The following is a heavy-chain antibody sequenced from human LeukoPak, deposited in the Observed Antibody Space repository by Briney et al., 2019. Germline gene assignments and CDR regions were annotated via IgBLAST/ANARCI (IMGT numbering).Heavy chain of an antibody. Sequence: PGGSLRLSCAASGFTVSRNYMSWVRQAPGKGLEWVSVIYSGGSTYYADSVKGRFTISRDNSKNTLYLQMNSLRAEDTAVYYCEGTWLQLKPDAFDIWGQGTMVTVSS. CDR3: EGTWLQLKPDAFDI. D-gene: IGHD5-24*01. CDR1: GFTVSRNY. CDR2: IYSGGST. J-gene: IGHJ3*02. V-gene: IGHV3-53*01.